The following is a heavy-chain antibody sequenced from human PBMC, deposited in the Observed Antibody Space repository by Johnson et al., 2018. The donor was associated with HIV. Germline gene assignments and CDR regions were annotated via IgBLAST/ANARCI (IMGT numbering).Heavy chain of an antibody. CDR2: IKEDGSDD. Sequence: VQLVESGGGLVQPGGSLRLSCEASGFSFSNYWMSWVRQAPGKGLEWVANIKEDGSDDYYVDVLKGRFIISRDNAKNSLYLQMNSLRAEDTAVYYCARRRRDGDAFDIWGQGTMVTVSS. V-gene: IGHV3-7*02. J-gene: IGHJ3*02. CDR3: ARRRRDGDAFDI. D-gene: IGHD5-24*01. CDR1: GFSFSNYW.